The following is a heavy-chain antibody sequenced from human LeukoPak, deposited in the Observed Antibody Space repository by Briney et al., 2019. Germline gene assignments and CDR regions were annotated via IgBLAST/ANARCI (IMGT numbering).Heavy chain of an antibody. Sequence: PLGSLRLSCAASRFTFSSSAMSWVRQAPGKGLEWVSTISGSGGSTYSTDSVKGRFTISRDNSKSTLYLQMNSLRVEDTAIYYCAKGGPQFFDYWGQGTLVTVSS. CDR3: AKGGPQFFDY. CDR1: RFTFSSSA. D-gene: IGHD5-24*01. J-gene: IGHJ4*02. CDR2: ISGSGGST. V-gene: IGHV3-23*01.